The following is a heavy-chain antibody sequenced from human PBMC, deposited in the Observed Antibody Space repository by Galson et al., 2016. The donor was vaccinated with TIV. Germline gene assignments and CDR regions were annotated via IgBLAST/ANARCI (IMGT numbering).Heavy chain of an antibody. CDR1: GLSVSINY. D-gene: IGHD2-15*01. J-gene: IGHJ6*02. V-gene: IGHV3-66*02. CDR2: ISDGGNT. CDR3: ARDRVVDATYYYYYYGMDV. Sequence: SLRLSCAASGLSVSINYMTWVRQAPGKGLEWVSLISDGGNTYYPDSVKGRFTISRDNFKNTLYLQMNSLRVEDTAVYYCARDRVVDATYYYYYYGMDVWGQGTAVTVSS.